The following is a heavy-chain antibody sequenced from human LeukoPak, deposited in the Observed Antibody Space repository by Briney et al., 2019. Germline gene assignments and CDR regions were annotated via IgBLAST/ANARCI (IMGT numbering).Heavy chain of an antibody. CDR1: GYTFTSYG. V-gene: IGHV1-69*04. CDR2: IIPILGIA. J-gene: IGHJ3*02. CDR3: ARAITGRWLPKDAFDT. Sequence: ASVKVSCKASGYTFTSYGISWVRQAPGQGLEWMGRIIPILGIANYAQKFQGRATITADKSTSTAYMELSSLRSEDTAVYYCARAITGRWLPKDAFDTWGQGTMVTVSS. D-gene: IGHD5-24*01.